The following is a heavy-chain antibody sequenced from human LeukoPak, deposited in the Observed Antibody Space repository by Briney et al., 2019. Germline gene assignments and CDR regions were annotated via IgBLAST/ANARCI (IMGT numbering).Heavy chain of an antibody. J-gene: IGHJ3*02. V-gene: IGHV3-20*04. D-gene: IGHD4-17*01. CDR3: ARAGECYGVSIGPGDAFDM. CDR1: GFTFTDYE. Sequence: GGSLRLSCKPSGFTFTDYEMSWVRQAPGKGLERVSGINWNGGSTGYADSVKGRFTISRDNAKNSLYLQMNSLRAEDTALYYCARAGECYGVSIGPGDAFDMGGRGTMVTVSS. CDR2: INWNGGST.